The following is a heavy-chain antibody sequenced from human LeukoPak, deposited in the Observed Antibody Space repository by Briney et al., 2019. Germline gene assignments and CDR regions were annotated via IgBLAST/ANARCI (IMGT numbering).Heavy chain of an antibody. V-gene: IGHV3-48*04. CDR2: ISSSGSTI. J-gene: IGHJ5*02. D-gene: IGHD3-16*02. CDR3: SGGVIAYNWFDP. CDR1: GFTFASYN. Sequence: GGSLRLSCAASGFTFASYNLNWVRQAPGKGLEWVSYISSSGSTIYYADSVKGRFTISRDNAKNSLYLQMNSLRAEDTAVYYCSGGVIAYNWFDPWGQGTLVTVSS.